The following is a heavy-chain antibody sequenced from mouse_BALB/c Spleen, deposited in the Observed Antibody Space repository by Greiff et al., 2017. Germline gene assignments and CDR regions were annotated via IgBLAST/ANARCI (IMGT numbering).Heavy chain of an antibody. Sequence: QVQLKESGPGLVAPSQSLSITCTVSGFSLTSYDISWIRQPPGKGLEWLGVIWTGGGTNYNSAFMSRLSISKDNSKSQVFLKMNSLQTDDTAIYYCVRDADYYGSSSYVWGAGTTVTVSS. D-gene: IGHD1-1*01. CDR2: IWTGGGT. CDR3: VRDADYYGSSSYV. CDR1: GFSLTSYD. V-gene: IGHV2-9-2*01. J-gene: IGHJ1*01.